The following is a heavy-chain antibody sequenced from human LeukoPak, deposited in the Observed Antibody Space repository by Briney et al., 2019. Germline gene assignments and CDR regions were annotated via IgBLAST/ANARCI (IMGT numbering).Heavy chain of an antibody. V-gene: IGHV3-7*01. CDR3: ARDMRGDGFDI. D-gene: IGHD2-2*01. CDR2: VRQDGSEK. Sequence: GGSLRLSCAASGFIFSTYWMTWVRQPPGKGLEWVANVRQDGSEKYYVASVEGRFTISRDNATNSLFLQMNSLRAEDTAVYYCARDMRGDGFDIWGQGTMVTVSS. CDR1: GFIFSTYW. J-gene: IGHJ3*02.